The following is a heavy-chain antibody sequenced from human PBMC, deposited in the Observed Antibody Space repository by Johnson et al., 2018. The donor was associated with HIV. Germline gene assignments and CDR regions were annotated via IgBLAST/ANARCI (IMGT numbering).Heavy chain of an antibody. CDR1: GFTFSNFY. V-gene: IGHV3-11*04. CDR2: ISSDTTTM. CDR3: ARYQYTPYLKDGALDI. D-gene: IGHD2-2*01. Sequence: QVQLVESGGGLVKPGGSLRLSCAASGFTFSNFYMSWIRQAPGKGLEWVAYISSDTTTMYYSDSVRGRFTISRDNFKNSLHLQMTSLRAEDTAVYYCARYQYTPYLKDGALDIWGQGTMVTVSS. J-gene: IGHJ3*02.